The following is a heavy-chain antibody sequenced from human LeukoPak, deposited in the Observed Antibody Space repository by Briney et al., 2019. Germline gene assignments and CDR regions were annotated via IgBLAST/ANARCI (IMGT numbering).Heavy chain of an antibody. D-gene: IGHD2-2*01. CDR2: FDPEDGET. CDR3: TTCLNGAGQPVAIYYYGMDV. CDR1: GYTLTEMS. V-gene: IGHV1-24*01. Sequence: ASAKVSCKVSGYTLTEMSIHWVRQAPGGALEWMGGFDPEDGETVYAPKFQGRVTMTEDTSADTACMELSSLRSEDTAVYYCTTCLNGAGQPVAIYYYGMDVWGQGTTVTVSS. J-gene: IGHJ6*02.